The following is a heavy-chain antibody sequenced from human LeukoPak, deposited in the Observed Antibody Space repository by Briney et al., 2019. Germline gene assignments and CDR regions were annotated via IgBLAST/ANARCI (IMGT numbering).Heavy chain of an antibody. D-gene: IGHD6-13*01. CDR1: GFTFDDYA. CDR2: ISWNSGSI. V-gene: IGHV3-9*01. J-gene: IGHJ3*02. CDR3: AKDVAAAGTAFDI. Sequence: GGSLRLSCAASGFTFDDYAMHWVRQAPGKGLEWVSGISWNSGSIGYADSVKGRFTISRDNAKNSLYLQMNSLRAEDTALYYCAKDVAAAGTAFDIWGQETMVTVSS.